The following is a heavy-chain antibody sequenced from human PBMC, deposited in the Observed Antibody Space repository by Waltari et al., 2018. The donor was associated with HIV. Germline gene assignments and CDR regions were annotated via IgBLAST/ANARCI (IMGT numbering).Heavy chain of an antibody. CDR3: ARMPILGYGSYAFDS. CDR1: SESFSGNY. CDR2: VNHSGST. Sequence: QVQLKQWGAGLLKPSETLSLTCAVYSESFSGNYWSWIRQPPGKGLEWIGDVNHSGSTNYNPSLKSRVTISVDTSKNQFSLRLTSVTAADTALCYCARMPILGYGSYAFDSWGQGMLVTVSS. J-gene: IGHJ4*02. V-gene: IGHV4-34*01. D-gene: IGHD6-13*01.